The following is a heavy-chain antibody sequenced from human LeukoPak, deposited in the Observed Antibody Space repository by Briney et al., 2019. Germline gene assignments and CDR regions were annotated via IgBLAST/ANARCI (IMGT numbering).Heavy chain of an antibody. V-gene: IGHV3-21*01. CDR1: GFTFSSYS. CDR3: AGAVDGSGSRPANPDY. J-gene: IGHJ4*02. D-gene: IGHD3-10*01. CDR2: ISSSSSYI. Sequence: GGSLRLSCAASGFTFSSYSMNWVRQAPGKGLEWVSSISSSSSYIYYADSVKGRFTISRDNAKNSLYLQMNSLRAEDTAVYYCAGAVDGSGSRPANPDYWGQGTLVTVSS.